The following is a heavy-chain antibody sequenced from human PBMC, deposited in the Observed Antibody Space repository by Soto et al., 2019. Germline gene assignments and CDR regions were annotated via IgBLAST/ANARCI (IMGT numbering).Heavy chain of an antibody. CDR3: AGSRAYYYYGMDV. Sequence: LSLTCTVSGGSISSGGYYWSWIRQHPGKGLEWIGYIYYSGSTYYNPSLKSRVTISVDTSKNQFSLKLSSVTAADTAVYYCAGSRAYYYYGMDVWGQGTTVTVSS. CDR2: IYYSGST. V-gene: IGHV4-31*03. CDR1: GGSISSGGYY. J-gene: IGHJ6*02.